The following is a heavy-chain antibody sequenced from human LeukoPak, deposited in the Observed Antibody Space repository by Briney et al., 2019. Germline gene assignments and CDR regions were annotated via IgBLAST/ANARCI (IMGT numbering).Heavy chain of an antibody. CDR3: ARRSHYGSGSYYNLTDY. CDR1: GGSISGGGYS. J-gene: IGHJ4*02. Sequence: SETLSLTCAVSGGSISGGGYSWSWIRQPPGKGLEWIGYIYYSGSTYYNPSLKSRVTISVDTSKNQFSLKLSSATAADTAVYYCARRSHYGSGSYYNLTDYWGQGTLVTVSS. D-gene: IGHD3-10*01. V-gene: IGHV4-30-4*07. CDR2: IYYSGST.